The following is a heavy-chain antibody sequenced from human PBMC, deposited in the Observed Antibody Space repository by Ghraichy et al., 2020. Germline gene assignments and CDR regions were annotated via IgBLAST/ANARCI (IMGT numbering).Heavy chain of an antibody. CDR2: IYYSGST. CDR1: GGSIRNSNYY. D-gene: IGHD1-26*01. CDR3: ARETIIVGATYSFDY. V-gene: IGHV4-39*02. J-gene: IGHJ4*01. Sequence: SETLSLTCTVSGGSIRNSNYYWGWIRQPPGRGLEWIGSIYYSGSTFYNTSLKSRLTISVDTSQNQFSLKLSSVTAADTAVYYCARETIIVGATYSFDYWGNGTLVTVSS.